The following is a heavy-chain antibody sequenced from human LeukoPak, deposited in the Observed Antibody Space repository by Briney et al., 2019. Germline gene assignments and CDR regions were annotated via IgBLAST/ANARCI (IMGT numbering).Heavy chain of an antibody. D-gene: IGHD3-10*01. CDR3: ARAPGRYYGSGSFFVSTAFDI. Sequence: PSETLSLTCAVSGGSISSGGYSWSWIRQPPGKGLEWIGYIYHSGSTYYNPSLKSRVIISVDRSKNQFSLKLSSVTAADTAVYYCARAPGRYYGSGSFFVSTAFDIWGQGTMVTVSS. J-gene: IGHJ3*02. CDR2: IYHSGST. CDR1: GGSISSGGYS. V-gene: IGHV4-30-2*01.